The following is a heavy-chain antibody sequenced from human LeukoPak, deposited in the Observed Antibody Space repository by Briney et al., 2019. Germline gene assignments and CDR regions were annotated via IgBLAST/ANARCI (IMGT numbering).Heavy chain of an antibody. CDR1: GVSISSSSYY. J-gene: IGHJ4*02. Sequence: SETLSLTCTVSGVSISSSSYYWGWIRQPPGKGLEWIGSIYYSGSTYYNPSLKSRVTISVDTSKNQFSLELSSVTAADTAVYYCASRYCTNGVCYYFDYWGQGTLVTVSS. CDR3: ASRYCTNGVCYYFDY. D-gene: IGHD2-8*01. V-gene: IGHV4-39*01. CDR2: IYYSGST.